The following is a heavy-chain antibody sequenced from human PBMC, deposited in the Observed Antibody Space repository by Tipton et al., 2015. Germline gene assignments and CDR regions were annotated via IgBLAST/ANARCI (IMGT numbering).Heavy chain of an antibody. CDR1: GDSITSGGYS. CDR3: ARGGYNHGFFDWFDP. V-gene: IGHV4-30-2*01. Sequence: TLSLTCSLSGDSITSGGYSWSWLRQTSGRGLEWIGYIYRTGHTFYNASLRSRVTVSLDGSNNRFSLELTSVTAADTAVYFCARGGYNHGFFDWFDPWGQGILVTVSS. CDR2: IYRTGHT. J-gene: IGHJ5*02. D-gene: IGHD5-18*01.